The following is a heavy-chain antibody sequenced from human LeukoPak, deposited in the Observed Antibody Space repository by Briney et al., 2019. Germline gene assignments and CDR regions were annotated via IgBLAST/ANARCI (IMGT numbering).Heavy chain of an antibody. J-gene: IGHJ6*02. CDR2: ISSSGSTI. CDR3: ARDGVVVVPAAPTFYYYYYGMDV. CDR1: GFTFSDYY. D-gene: IGHD2-2*01. Sequence: GGSLRLSCAASGFTFSDYYMSWIRQAPGKGLEWVSYISSSGSTIYYADSVKGRFTISRDNAKNSLYLQMNSLKAEDTAVYYCARDGVVVVPAAPTFYYYYYGMDVWGQGTTVTVSS. V-gene: IGHV3-11*01.